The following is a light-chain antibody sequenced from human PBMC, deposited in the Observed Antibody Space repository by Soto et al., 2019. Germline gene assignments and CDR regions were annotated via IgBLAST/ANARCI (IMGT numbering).Light chain of an antibody. V-gene: IGLV1-40*01. Sequence: QSVLTKPPSVSGAPGQRVTISCTGSSSNIGAGYDVHWYQQVPGTAPKLLIYGNSNRPSGVPDRFSGSKSGTSASLAITGLQAEDEADYYCQSYDSSLSGVVFGGGTKLTVL. J-gene: IGLJ2*01. CDR2: GNS. CDR3: QSYDSSLSGVV. CDR1: SSNIGAGYD.